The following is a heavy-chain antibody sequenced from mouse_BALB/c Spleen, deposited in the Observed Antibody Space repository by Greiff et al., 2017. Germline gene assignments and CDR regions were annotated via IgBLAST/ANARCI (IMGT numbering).Heavy chain of an antibody. D-gene: IGHD2-10*02. CDR3: ARGYEENAMDY. V-gene: IGHV1-12*01. CDR2: IYPGNGGT. Sequence: QVQLQQSGAELVRSGASVKMSCTASGYTFTSYNMHWVKQTPEQGLEWIGYIYPGNGGTNYNQKFKGKATLTADTSSSTAYMQISSLTSEDSAVYFCARGYEENAMDYWGQGTSVTVSS. CDR1: GYTFTSYN. J-gene: IGHJ4*01.